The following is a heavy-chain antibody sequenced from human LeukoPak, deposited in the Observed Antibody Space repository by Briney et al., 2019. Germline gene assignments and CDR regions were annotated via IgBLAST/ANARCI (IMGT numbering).Heavy chain of an antibody. J-gene: IGHJ4*02. CDR2: IYSSGST. CDR3: ARSYYYGSGTN. D-gene: IGHD3-10*01. Sequence: PGGSLRLSCAASGFTFSSYAMTWVRQAPGKGLEWVSVIYSSGSTYYADPVKGRFTISRDNSKNTLYLQMNSLRAEDTAVYYCARSYYYGSGTNWGQGTLVTVSS. CDR1: GFTFSSYA. V-gene: IGHV3-23*05.